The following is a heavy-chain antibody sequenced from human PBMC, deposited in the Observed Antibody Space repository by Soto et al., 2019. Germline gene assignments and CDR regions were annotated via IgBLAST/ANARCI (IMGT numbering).Heavy chain of an antibody. Sequence: GGSLRLSCAASGFSFVNYAMNWVRQAPGKGLEWVSGLSGSGTSTYYADSVKGRFTISRDNSRDTLFLQMNSLTADDTAVYYCARTYYDILTGYSPNPLDYWGQGTLVTVSS. J-gene: IGHJ4*02. D-gene: IGHD3-9*01. CDR1: GFSFVNYA. CDR3: ARTYYDILTGYSPNPLDY. CDR2: LSGSGTST. V-gene: IGHV3-23*01.